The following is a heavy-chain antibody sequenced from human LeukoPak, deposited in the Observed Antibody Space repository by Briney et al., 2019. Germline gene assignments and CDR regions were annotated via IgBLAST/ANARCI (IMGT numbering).Heavy chain of an antibody. Sequence: SETLSLTCTVSGGSISSYYWSWIRQPPGKGLEWIGYIYYSGSANYNPSLKSRVTLSVDTSKNQFSLKLSSVTAADTAVYYCARGGIAAAEGSHWFDPWGQGTLVTVSS. D-gene: IGHD6-13*01. CDR2: IYYSGSA. V-gene: IGHV4-59*01. CDR1: GGSISSYY. J-gene: IGHJ5*02. CDR3: ARGGIAAAEGSHWFDP.